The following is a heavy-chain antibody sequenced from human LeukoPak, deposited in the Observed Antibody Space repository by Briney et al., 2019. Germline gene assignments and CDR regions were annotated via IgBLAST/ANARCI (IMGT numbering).Heavy chain of an antibody. D-gene: IGHD6-13*01. CDR3: ARCIAAAGNLEN. Sequence: ASVKVSCKASGYSFTGYYMHWVRQAPGQGLEWMGWINPNSGGTNYAQMFQGRVTMTRDTSINTAYMELSRLRSDDTAVYYCARCIAAAGNLENWGQGTLVTVSS. V-gene: IGHV1-2*02. CDR2: INPNSGGT. J-gene: IGHJ4*02. CDR1: GYSFTGYY.